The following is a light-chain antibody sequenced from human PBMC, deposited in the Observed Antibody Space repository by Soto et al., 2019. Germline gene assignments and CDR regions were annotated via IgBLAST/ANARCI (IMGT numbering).Light chain of an antibody. CDR3: PQLNSYPPWT. Sequence: IQLTQSPSSLSASVGDRVTITCRASQGISSNLAWYQQKPGRAPKLLIFGASTLQSGVPSRFSGSGSGTGFTLTISSLQPEDFAPYCCPQLNSYPPWTFGQGTKVEIK. CDR2: GAS. J-gene: IGKJ1*01. V-gene: IGKV1-9*01. CDR1: QGISSN.